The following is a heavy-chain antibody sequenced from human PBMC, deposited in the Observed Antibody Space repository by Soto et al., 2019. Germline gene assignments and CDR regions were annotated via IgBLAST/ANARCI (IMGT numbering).Heavy chain of an antibody. J-gene: IGHJ3*02. CDR3: ARAGAWSGSYYKRSHAFEI. D-gene: IGHD3-10*01. CDR2: INHSGST. V-gene: IGHV4-34*01. Sequence: PSETLSLTCAVYGGSFSGYYWSWIRQPPGKGLEWIGEINHSGSTNYNPSLKSRVTISVDTSKNQFSLKLSSVTAADTAVYYCARAGAWSGSYYKRSHAFEIWGQGTIVTVSS. CDR1: GGSFSGYY.